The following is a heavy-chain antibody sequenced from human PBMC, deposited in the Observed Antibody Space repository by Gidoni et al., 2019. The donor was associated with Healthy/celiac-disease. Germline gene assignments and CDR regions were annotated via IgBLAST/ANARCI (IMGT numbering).Heavy chain of an antibody. CDR2: IIPIFGTA. CDR1: GGTFSSYA. Sequence: QVQLVQSGAEVKKPGSSVKVSCKASGGTFSSYAISWVRQAPGQGLEWMGGIIPIFGTANYAQKFQGRVTITADESTSTAYMELSSLRSEDTAVYYCARDWGSGPYPSDAFDIWGQGTMATVSS. J-gene: IGHJ3*02. V-gene: IGHV1-69*01. CDR3: ARDWGSGPYPSDAFDI. D-gene: IGHD7-27*01.